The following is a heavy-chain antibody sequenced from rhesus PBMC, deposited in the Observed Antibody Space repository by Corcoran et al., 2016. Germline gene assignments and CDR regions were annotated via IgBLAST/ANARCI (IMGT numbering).Heavy chain of an antibody. J-gene: IGHJ4*01. V-gene: IGHV3-100*02. D-gene: IGHD4-11*01. CDR1: GFTFTTYE. Sequence: DVQLVESGGGLVKPGGSLRLSCVASGFTFTTYEMHCVRQAPGEGLIWVSVMRASRDSTDAAASVKGRFSNSRDNAKNSLFLQMNSLRAEDTAVYYCTHYQRGYWGQGVLVTVSS. CDR3: THYQRGY. CDR2: MRASRDST.